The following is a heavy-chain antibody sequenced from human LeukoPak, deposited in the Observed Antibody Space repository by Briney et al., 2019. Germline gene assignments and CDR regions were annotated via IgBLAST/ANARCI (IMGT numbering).Heavy chain of an antibody. V-gene: IGHV4-34*01. D-gene: IGHD3-22*01. J-gene: IGHJ4*02. CDR3: ARGTYYYDSSGYYSATELDY. CDR2: INHSGST. CDR1: GGSISPYY. Sequence: SETLSLTCAVSGGSISPYYWSWIRQPPGKGLEWIGEINHSGSTNYNLSLKSRVTISVDTSKNQFSLKLSSVTAADTAVYYCARGTYYYDSSGYYSATELDYWGQGTLVTVSS.